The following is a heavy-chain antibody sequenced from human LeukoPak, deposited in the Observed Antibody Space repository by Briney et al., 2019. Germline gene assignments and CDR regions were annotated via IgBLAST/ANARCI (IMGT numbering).Heavy chain of an antibody. CDR2: IKQDGSEK. Sequence: GGSLRLSCAASGFTFSSYWMSWVRQAPGKGLEWVANIKQDGSEKNCVDSVKGRFTISRDNAKNSLYLQMNSLRAEDTAVYYCARDSRIVGATGGSDYWGQGTLVTVSS. CDR3: ARDSRIVGATGGSDY. J-gene: IGHJ4*02. CDR1: GFTFSSYW. D-gene: IGHD1-26*01. V-gene: IGHV3-7*01.